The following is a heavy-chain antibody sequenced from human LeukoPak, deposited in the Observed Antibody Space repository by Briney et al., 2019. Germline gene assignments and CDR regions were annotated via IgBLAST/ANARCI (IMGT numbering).Heavy chain of an antibody. V-gene: IGHV3-9*01. CDR1: GFTFDDYA. CDR3: AKDQYYDILTGYFGY. Sequence: GRSLRLSCAAPGFTFDDYAMHWVRQAPGKGLEWVSGISWNSGSIGYADSVKGRFTISRDNAKNSLYLQMNSLRAEDTALYYCAKDQYYDILTGYFGYWGQGTLVTVSS. CDR2: ISWNSGSI. D-gene: IGHD3-9*01. J-gene: IGHJ4*02.